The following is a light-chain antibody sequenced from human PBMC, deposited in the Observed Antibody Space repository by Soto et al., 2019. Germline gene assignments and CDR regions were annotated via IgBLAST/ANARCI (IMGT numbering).Light chain of an antibody. V-gene: IGKV3-20*01. CDR2: AAS. J-gene: IGKJ1*01. Sequence: EIVLTQSPGTLSLSPGERATLSCRASQSISSSNYLAWYQQKRGQAPRLLIYAASSRATGIPDRFSGSGSGTDFTLTISRLEPEDFAVYYCQQYGSSSWTFGQGTKVEIK. CDR1: QSISSSNY. CDR3: QQYGSSSWT.